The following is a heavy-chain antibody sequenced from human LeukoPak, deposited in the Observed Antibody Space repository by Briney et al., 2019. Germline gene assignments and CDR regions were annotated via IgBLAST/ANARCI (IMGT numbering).Heavy chain of an antibody. V-gene: IGHV3-21*06. D-gene: IGHD1-26*01. CDR2: ITSSSAYI. CDR1: GFTFSSYS. CDR3: ARGSAGATRGAY. Sequence: GGSLRLSCAASGFTFSSYSMHWVRQAPGKGLEWVLSITSSSAYIYYADSVKGRFTISRDNAENSLYLQMNSLRAEDTAVYYCARGSAGATRGAYWGQGTLITVSS. J-gene: IGHJ4*02.